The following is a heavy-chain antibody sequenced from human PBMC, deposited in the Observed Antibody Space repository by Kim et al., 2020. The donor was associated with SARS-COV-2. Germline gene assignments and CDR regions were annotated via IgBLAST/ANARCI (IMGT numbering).Heavy chain of an antibody. CDR3: AGVFAGAYYYDSSGFYSRAPDYFDY. V-gene: IGHV3-11*05. Sequence: GGSLRLSCAASGFTFSDYYMSWIRQAPGKGLEWVSYISSSSSYTNYADSAKGRFTISRDNAKNSLFLQMNSLRAEDTAAYYCAGVFAGAYYYDSSGFYSRAPDYFDYWGQGTLVTVSS. J-gene: IGHJ4*02. CDR1: GFTFSDYY. D-gene: IGHD3-22*01. CDR2: ISSSSSYT.